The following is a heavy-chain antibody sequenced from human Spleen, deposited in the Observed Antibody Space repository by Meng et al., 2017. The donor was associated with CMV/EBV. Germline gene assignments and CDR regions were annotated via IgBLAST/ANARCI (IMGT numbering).Heavy chain of an antibody. J-gene: IGHJ5*02. V-gene: IGHV1-2*02. CDR3: ARDPGGYCSGGSCYALNWFDP. CDR2: INPNSGGT. Sequence: ASVKVSCKASGYTFTSYGISWVRQAPGQGLEWMGWINPNSGGTNYAQKFQGRVTMTRDTSISTAYMELSRLRSDDTAVYYCARDPGGYCSGGSCYALNWFDPWGQGTLVTVSS. D-gene: IGHD2-15*01. CDR1: GYTFTSYG.